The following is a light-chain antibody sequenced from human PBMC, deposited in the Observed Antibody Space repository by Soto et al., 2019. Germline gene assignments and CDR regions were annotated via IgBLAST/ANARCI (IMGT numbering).Light chain of an antibody. V-gene: IGLV2-14*03. Sequence: QSVLTQPASVSGSPGQSITISCTGTSSDVGGYNYVSWYQHHPGKAPKLLIYAVSNRPSGVSNRFSGSKSGNTASLTISGLQAVDEADYYCSSYTSSSTHYVFGTGTKVTVL. CDR2: AVS. CDR3: SSYTSSSTHYV. CDR1: SSDVGGYNY. J-gene: IGLJ1*01.